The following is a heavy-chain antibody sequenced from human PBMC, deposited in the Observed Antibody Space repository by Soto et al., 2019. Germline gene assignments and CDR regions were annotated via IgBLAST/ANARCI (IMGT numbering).Heavy chain of an antibody. Sequence: ASVKVSCKASGYTFTSYDINWVRQATGKGLEWMGWMNPNSGNTGYAQKFQGRVTMTRNTSINTAYMELNSLRSEDTAVYYCARGRGFGCHIAAASRSLYSFDIWGQGTMVTVSS. CDR1: GYTFTSYD. CDR3: ARGRGFGCHIAAASRSLYSFDI. D-gene: IGHD6-13*01. CDR2: MNPNSGNT. J-gene: IGHJ3*02. V-gene: IGHV1-8*02.